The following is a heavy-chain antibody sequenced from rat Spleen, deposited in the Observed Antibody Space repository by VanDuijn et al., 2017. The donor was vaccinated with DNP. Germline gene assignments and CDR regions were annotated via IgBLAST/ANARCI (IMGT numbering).Heavy chain of an antibody. D-gene: IGHD1-6*01. J-gene: IGHJ2*01. CDR2: IIYDGSST. V-gene: IGHV5-17*01. CDR3: ARRKNYGLSYYFDY. CDR1: GFTFSDYA. Sequence: EVQLVESGGGLVQPGNSLKLSCAASGFTFSDYAMAWVRQSPKKGLEWVATIIYDGSSTYYRDSVRGRFTISRDYARSTLYLQMDSLRSEDTATYYCARRKNYGLSYYFDYWGQGVMVTVSS.